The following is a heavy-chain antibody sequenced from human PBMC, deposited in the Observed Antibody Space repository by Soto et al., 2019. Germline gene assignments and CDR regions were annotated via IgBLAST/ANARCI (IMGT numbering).Heavy chain of an antibody. CDR2: IYYSGST. CDR1: GGSISSSSYY. V-gene: IGHV4-39*01. J-gene: IGHJ5*02. CDR3: ASMGAGSSWITDNWFDP. Sequence: PSETLSLTCTVSGGSISSSSYYWGWIRQPPGKGLEWIGSIYYSGSTYYNPSLKSRVTISVDTSKNQFSLKLSSVTAADTAVYYCASMGAGSSWITDNWFDPWGQGTLVTVSS. D-gene: IGHD6-13*01.